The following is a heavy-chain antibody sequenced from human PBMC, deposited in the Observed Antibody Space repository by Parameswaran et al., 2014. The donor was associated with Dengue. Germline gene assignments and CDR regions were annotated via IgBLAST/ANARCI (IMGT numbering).Heavy chain of an antibody. V-gene: IGHV4-59*01. D-gene: IGHD1-26*01. J-gene: IGHJ6*02. CDR3: ARGEHYYYGMDV. Sequence: ASETLSLTCTVSGGSISSYYWNWIRQPPGKGLEWIGYIYYSGSTNYNPSLKSRVTISVDTSKNQFSLKLSSVTAADTAVYYCARGEHYYYGMDVWGQGTTVTVSS. CDR1: GGSISSYY. CDR2: IYYSGST.